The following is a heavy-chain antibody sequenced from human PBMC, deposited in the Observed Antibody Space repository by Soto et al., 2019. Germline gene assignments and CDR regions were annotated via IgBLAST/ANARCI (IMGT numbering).Heavy chain of an antibody. J-gene: IGHJ4*02. V-gene: IGHV1-18*01. CDR1: GYTFTSYG. D-gene: IGHD6-19*01. CDR3: ARPSKKYSSGPGGFDY. CDR2: ISAYNGNT. Sequence: ASVKVSCKASGYTFTSYGISWVRQAPGQGLEWMGWISAYNGNTNYAQKLQGRVTMTTDTSTSTAYMELSSLRSEDTAVYYCARPSKKYSSGPGGFDYWGQGTLVTVSS.